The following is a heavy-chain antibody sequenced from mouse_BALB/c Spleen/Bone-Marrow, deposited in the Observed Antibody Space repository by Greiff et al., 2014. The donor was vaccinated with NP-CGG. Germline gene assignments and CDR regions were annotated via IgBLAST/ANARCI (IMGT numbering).Heavy chain of an antibody. J-gene: IGHJ2*01. V-gene: IGHV1S29*02. CDR3: ARRGSPYYFDY. CDR2: IYPNNGGT. CDR1: GYTFTDYN. Sequence: EVQLQQSGPELVKPGASVKISCKASGYTFTDYNMHWVKQSHGKSLEWIGYIYPNNGGTGYNQRFKSKATVTADNSSSTAYMELRSLTSEDSAVYYCARRGSPYYFDYWGRGTTLTVSS. D-gene: IGHD1-1*02.